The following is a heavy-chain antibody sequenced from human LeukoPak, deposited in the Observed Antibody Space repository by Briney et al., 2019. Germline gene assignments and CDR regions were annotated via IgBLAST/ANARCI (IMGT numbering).Heavy chain of an antibody. Sequence: PGGSLRLSCAASGFTFSSYAMNWVRQAPGKGLEWVSTINDIGDSTYYADSVRGRFTISRDKSKNTLHLQLNSLRTEDTALYYCIQGFYFDSWGQETLVTVSS. CDR2: INDIGDST. J-gene: IGHJ4*02. V-gene: IGHV3-23*01. CDR1: GFTFSSYA. CDR3: IQGFYFDS.